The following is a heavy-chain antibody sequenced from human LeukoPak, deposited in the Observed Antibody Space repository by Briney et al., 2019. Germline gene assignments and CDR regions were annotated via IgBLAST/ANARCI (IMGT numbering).Heavy chain of an antibody. Sequence: ASVKVSCKASGYTFTSYGISWVRQAPGQGLEWMGWISAYNGNTNYAQKLQGRVTMTTDTSTSTAYMELSSLRSEDTAVYYCARVVGGSVIPAAIFDYWGQGTLVTVSS. D-gene: IGHD2-2*02. J-gene: IGHJ4*02. CDR1: GYTFTSYG. V-gene: IGHV1-18*01. CDR2: ISAYNGNT. CDR3: ARVVGGSVIPAAIFDY.